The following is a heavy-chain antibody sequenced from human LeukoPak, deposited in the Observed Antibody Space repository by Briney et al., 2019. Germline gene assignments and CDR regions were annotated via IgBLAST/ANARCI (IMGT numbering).Heavy chain of an antibody. CDR3: TRERLTTGGYDFDY. D-gene: IGHD6-25*01. CDR1: GFTFSSFW. V-gene: IGHV3-74*03. J-gene: IGHJ4*02. CDR2: NTKDGSRS. Sequence: PGGSLRLSCAASGFTFSSFWMDWVRQAPGKGLVWVSRNTKDGSRSTYADSVRGRITIYRDNAKNTTYLQMNSLRAEDTAVYYCTRERLTTGGYDFDYWGPGTLVTVSS.